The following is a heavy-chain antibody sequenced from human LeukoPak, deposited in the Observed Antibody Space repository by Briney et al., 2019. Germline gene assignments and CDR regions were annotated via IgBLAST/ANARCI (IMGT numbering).Heavy chain of an antibody. D-gene: IGHD6-13*01. CDR1: GFTFSSYS. CDR3: ARDWPTIAAAGTIPEYFQH. V-gene: IGHV3-21*01. J-gene: IGHJ1*01. Sequence: GGSLRLSCAASGFTFSSYSMYWVRQAPGKGLEWVSSISSSSSYIYYADSVKGRFTISRDNAKNSLYLQMNSLRAEDTAVYYCARDWPTIAAAGTIPEYFQHWGQGTLVTVSS. CDR2: ISSSSSYI.